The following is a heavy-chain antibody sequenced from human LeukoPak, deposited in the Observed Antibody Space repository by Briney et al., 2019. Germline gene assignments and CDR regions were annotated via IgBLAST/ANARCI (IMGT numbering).Heavy chain of an antibody. CDR3: ARVDGSGSLI. J-gene: IGHJ4*02. D-gene: IGHD3-10*01. CDR2: INHNSGGT. V-gene: IGHV1-2*02. CDR1: GYTFTAHY. Sequence: GASVKVSCKASGYTFTAHYLHWVRQAPGQGLEWMAWINHNSGGTKYAEKFQGRVTVTRDTSTSTAYMELSRLRSEDTAVYYCARVDGSGSLIWGQGTLVTVSS.